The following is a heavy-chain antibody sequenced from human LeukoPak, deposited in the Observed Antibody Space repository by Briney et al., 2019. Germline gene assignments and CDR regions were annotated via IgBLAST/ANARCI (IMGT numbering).Heavy chain of an antibody. CDR3: ARANVYYYGSGSSSSMFDY. CDR1: GGSISSGGYS. D-gene: IGHD3-10*01. Sequence: SQTLSLTCAVSGGSISSGGYSWSWIRQPPGKGLEWIGYIYHSGSTYYNPSLKSRVTISVDRSKNQFSLKLSSVTAADTAVYYCARANVYYYGSGSSSSMFDYWGQGTLVSVS. V-gene: IGHV4-30-2*01. CDR2: IYHSGST. J-gene: IGHJ4*02.